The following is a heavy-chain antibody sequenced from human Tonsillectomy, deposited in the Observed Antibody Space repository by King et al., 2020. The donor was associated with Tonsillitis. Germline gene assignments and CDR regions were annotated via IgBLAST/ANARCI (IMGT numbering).Heavy chain of an antibody. Sequence: TLKESGPTLVKPTQTLTLTCTFSGFSLSTSGVGVGWIRQPPGQALEWLALIYWNDDKRYSPSLKSRLTITKDTSKNEAVLTMTNMDPVDTATYYCAHRSGADYGDYWGVGAFDIWGQGRMVTVSS. CDR2: IYWNDDK. CDR3: AHRSGADYGDYWGVGAFDI. J-gene: IGHJ3*02. D-gene: IGHD4-17*01. V-gene: IGHV2-5*01. CDR1: GFSLSTSGVG.